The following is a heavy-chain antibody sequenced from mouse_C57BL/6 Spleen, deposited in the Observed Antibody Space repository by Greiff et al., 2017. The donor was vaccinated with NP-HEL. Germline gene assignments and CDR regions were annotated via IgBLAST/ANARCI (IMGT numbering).Heavy chain of an antibody. CDR2: IYPGDGDT. D-gene: IGHD4-1*01. J-gene: IGHJ2*01. V-gene: IGHV1-80*01. Sequence: QVQLQQSGAELVKPGASVKISCKASGYAFSSYWMNWVKQRPGKGLEWIGQIYPGDGDTNYNGKLKGKATLTADKSSSTSYMQLSSLTSAASAVYFCARKGPNCAFDYWGQGTTLTVSS. CDR1: GYAFSSYW. CDR3: ARKGPNCAFDY.